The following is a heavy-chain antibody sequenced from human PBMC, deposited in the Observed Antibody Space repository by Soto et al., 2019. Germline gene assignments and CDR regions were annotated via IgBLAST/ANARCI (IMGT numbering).Heavy chain of an antibody. D-gene: IGHD2-2*01. V-gene: IGHV3-48*03. CDR3: VRDTMRASAAASYDY. Sequence: PGGSLRLSCAASGFTFSTYEFNWVRQAPGRGLEWISYISVSGNIIKYAESVKGRFTISRDNADNSLHLHMSNLRVDDTALYFCVRDTMRASAAASYDYWGQGTLVTVSS. CDR1: GFTFSTYE. J-gene: IGHJ4*02. CDR2: ISVSGNII.